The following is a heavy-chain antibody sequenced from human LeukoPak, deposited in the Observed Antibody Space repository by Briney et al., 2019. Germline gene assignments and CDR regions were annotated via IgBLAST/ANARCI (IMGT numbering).Heavy chain of an antibody. V-gene: IGHV4-59*12. J-gene: IGHJ6*03. CDR1: GGSISSYY. CDR3: ARGRRYGDPSDYYYIDV. Sequence: PSETLSLTCTVSGGSISSYYWSWLRQPPGKGLEWIGYIYYSGSTNYNPSLKSRATISVDTSKNQFSLKLSSVTAADTAVYYCARGRRYGDPSDYYYIDVWGKGTTVTVSS. CDR2: IYYSGST. D-gene: IGHD2-21*01.